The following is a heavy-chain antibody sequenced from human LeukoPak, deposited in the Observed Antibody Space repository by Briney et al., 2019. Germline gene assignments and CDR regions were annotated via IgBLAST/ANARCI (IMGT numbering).Heavy chain of an antibody. CDR3: AREYSGYGNAFDI. CDR1: AFTFSTYS. V-gene: IGHV3-48*01. D-gene: IGHD5-12*01. J-gene: IGHJ3*02. CDR2: ISTTGRTT. Sequence: HPGGSLRLSCVASAFTFSTYSINWVRQAPGKGLEWISYISTTGRTTYYADSVKGRFTISRDNAKNSLYLQMNSLRAEDTAVYYCAREYSGYGNAFDIWGQGTMVAVSS.